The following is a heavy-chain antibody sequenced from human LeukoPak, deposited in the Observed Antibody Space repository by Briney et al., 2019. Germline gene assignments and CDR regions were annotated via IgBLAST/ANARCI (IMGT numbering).Heavy chain of an antibody. CDR1: GYSFTDYY. J-gene: IGHJ5*02. Sequence: ASVKVSCKTSGYSFTDYYIHWGRQAPGQGLEWMAWINTKTGRTSSARKFQGRVTMTRDPSITTVYMDMAWLTSDDTAIYFCARADFIDAGPYLIGPWGQGTLVTVSS. CDR3: ARADFIDAGPYLIGP. CDR2: INTKTGRT. D-gene: IGHD3-3*01. V-gene: IGHV1-2*02.